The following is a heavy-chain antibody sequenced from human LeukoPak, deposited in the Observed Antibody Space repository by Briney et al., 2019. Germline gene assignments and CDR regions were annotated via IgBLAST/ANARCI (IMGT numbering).Heavy chain of an antibody. CDR3: ARDRGGDYYDSSGYTPVFDY. CDR2: ISAYNGNT. D-gene: IGHD3-22*01. CDR1: GYTFTSYG. Sequence: ASVKVSCKASGYTFTSYGISWVRQAPGQGLEWMGWISAYNGNTNYAQKLQGRVTMTRDTSTSTVYMELSSLRSEDTAVYYCARDRGGDYYDSSGYTPVFDYWGQGTLVTVSS. V-gene: IGHV1-18*01. J-gene: IGHJ4*02.